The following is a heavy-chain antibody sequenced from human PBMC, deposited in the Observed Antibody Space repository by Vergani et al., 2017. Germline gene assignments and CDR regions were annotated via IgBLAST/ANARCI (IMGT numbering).Heavy chain of an antibody. CDR3: ARDLVTSYYYYMDV. V-gene: IGHV4-31*03. D-gene: IGHD3-16*02. J-gene: IGHJ6*03. CDR2: RYYSGSP. Sequence: QVQLQESGPGLVKPSQTLSLTCTVSGGSISSGGYYWSWIRQHPGKVLEWIGFRYYSGSPYYNPSLKSRVTISVDTSKNQFSLKLSSVTAADTAVYYCARDLVTSYYYYMDVWGKGTTVTVSS. CDR1: GGSISSGGYY.